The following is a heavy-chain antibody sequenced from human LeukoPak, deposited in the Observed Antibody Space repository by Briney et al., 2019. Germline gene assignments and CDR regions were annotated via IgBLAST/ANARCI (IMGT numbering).Heavy chain of an antibody. J-gene: IGHJ2*01. Sequence: ASETASFTFSVSTLTDLSIHWVRQAPGKGLEYVGGSDPEDGETFHAQNFQGRVTMTKDTSIDTAYMELSSLRSEATAVYYCVTDRARLFWYFDLWGRGTLVTVSS. D-gene: IGHD2-21*02. V-gene: IGHV1-24*01. CDR3: VTDRARLFWYFDL. CDR2: SDPEDGET. CDR1: VSTLTDLS.